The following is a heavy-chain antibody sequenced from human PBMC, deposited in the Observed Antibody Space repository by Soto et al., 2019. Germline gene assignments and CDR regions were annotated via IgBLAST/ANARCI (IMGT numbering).Heavy chain of an antibody. Sequence: SETLSLTCTVSGGSISSYYWSWIRQPPGKGLEWIGYTYYSGSTNYNPSLKSRVTISVDTSKNQFSLKLSSVTAADTAVYYCARHRPTWSFDYWGQGTLVTVSS. D-gene: IGHD3-3*01. V-gene: IGHV4-59*08. CDR1: GGSISSYY. CDR3: ARHRPTWSFDY. CDR2: TYYSGST. J-gene: IGHJ4*02.